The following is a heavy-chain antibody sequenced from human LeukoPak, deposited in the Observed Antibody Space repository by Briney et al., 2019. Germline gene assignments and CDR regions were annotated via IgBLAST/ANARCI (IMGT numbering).Heavy chain of an antibody. V-gene: IGHV3-23*01. CDR2: ISGSGDST. J-gene: IGHJ4*02. D-gene: IGHD6-19*01. Sequence: GGSLRLSCAASGFTFSNYGMSWVRQAPGKGLEWVSYISGSGDSTYYPDSVKGRVTISRDNSQNTLYLQMSSLRAEDTAVYYCAKNRGSYSSGRCVDYWGQGTVATVSS. CDR3: AKNRGSYSSGRCVDY. CDR1: GFTFSNYG.